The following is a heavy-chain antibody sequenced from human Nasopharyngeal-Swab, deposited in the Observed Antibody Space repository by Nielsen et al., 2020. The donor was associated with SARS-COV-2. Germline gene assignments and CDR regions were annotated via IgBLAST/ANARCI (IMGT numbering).Heavy chain of an antibody. Sequence: SETLSLTCAVYGGSFSGYYWSWIRQPPGKGLEWIGEINHSGSTNYNLSLKSRVTISVDTSKNQFSLKLSSVTAADTAVYYCARGDNSGYFDYWGQGTLVTVSS. CDR2: INHSGST. V-gene: IGHV4-34*01. J-gene: IGHJ4*02. D-gene: IGHD3-22*01. CDR1: GGSFSGYY. CDR3: ARGDNSGYFDY.